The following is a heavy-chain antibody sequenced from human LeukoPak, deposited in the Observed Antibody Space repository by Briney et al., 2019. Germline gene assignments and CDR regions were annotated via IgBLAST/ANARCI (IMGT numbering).Heavy chain of an antibody. CDR1: GYTFTSYY. D-gene: IGHD2-15*01. CDR2: INPSGGST. CDR3: ARDTGTVAAQSRYFDY. J-gene: IGHJ4*02. Sequence: ASVKVPCKASGYTFTSYYMHWVRQAPGQGLEWMGIINPSGGSTSYAQKFQGRVTMTRDTSTSTVYMELSSLRSEDTAVYYCARDTGTVAAQSRYFDYWGQGTLVTVSS. V-gene: IGHV1-46*01.